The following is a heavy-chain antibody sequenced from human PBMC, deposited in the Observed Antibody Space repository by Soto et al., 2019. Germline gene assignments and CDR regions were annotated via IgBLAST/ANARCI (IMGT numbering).Heavy chain of an antibody. V-gene: IGHV1-2*04. CDR2: INPNSGGT. J-gene: IGHJ6*02. CDR1: GYTFTGYY. CDR3: AGDRVVVVPAAYYYYGMDV. D-gene: IGHD2-2*01. Sequence: ASVKVSCKASGYTFTGYYMHWVRQAPGQGLEWMGWINPNSGGTNYAQKFQGWVTMTRDTSISTAYMELSRLRSDDTAVYYCAGDRVVVVPAAYYYYGMDVWGQGTTVTVSS.